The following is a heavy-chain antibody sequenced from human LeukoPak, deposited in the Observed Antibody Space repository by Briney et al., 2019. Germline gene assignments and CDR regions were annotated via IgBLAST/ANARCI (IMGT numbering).Heavy chain of an antibody. Sequence: GGSLRHSRVVESGFPFLRYGMYWVAQAPGKGLEWVAALWYDGSNKDYADSVKGRFTISRDNSKNTLYLQMNSLRVEDTAVYYCARDYGFFDYWGQGTLVTVSS. CDR3: ARDYGFFDY. CDR1: GFPFLRYG. D-gene: IGHD3-10*01. CDR2: LWYDGSNK. J-gene: IGHJ4*02. V-gene: IGHV3-33*07.